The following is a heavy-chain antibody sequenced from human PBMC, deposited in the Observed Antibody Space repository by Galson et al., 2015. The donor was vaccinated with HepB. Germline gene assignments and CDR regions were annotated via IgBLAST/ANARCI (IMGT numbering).Heavy chain of an antibody. CDR3: ARGRYCSGGSCPRNWFDP. V-gene: IGHV1-18*01. D-gene: IGHD2-15*01. J-gene: IGHJ5*02. CDR2: ISAYNGNT. Sequence: SVKVSCKASGYTFTSYGISWVRQAPGQGLEWMGWISAYNGNTNYAQKLQGRVTMTTDTSTSTAYMELRSLRSDDTAVYYCARGRYCSGGSCPRNWFDPWGQGTLVTVSS. CDR1: GYTFTSYG.